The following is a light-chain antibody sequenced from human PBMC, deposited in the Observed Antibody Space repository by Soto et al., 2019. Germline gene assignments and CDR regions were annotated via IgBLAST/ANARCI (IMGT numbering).Light chain of an antibody. CDR3: QSYDSSLSGFYV. Sequence: QSVLTQPPSVSGAPGQRVTISCTGSSSNIGAGYDVHWYQQLPGRAPKLLTYANSNRPSGVPDRFSGSRSGTSASLAITGLQAEDEADYSCQSYDSSLSGFYVFGTGTKVTV. V-gene: IGLV1-40*01. J-gene: IGLJ1*01. CDR2: ANS. CDR1: SSNIGAGYD.